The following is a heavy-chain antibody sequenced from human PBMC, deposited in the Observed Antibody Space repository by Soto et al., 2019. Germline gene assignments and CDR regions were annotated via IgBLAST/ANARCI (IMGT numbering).Heavy chain of an antibody. V-gene: IGHV3-48*02. CDR1: GFTFSSYS. J-gene: IGHJ4*02. CDR3: VRDSPYSSALYEGFDS. D-gene: IGHD3-22*01. Sequence: EVQLVESGGGLVQPGGSLRLSCEGSGFTFSSYSMNWVRQTPGKGLEWVSYISSSSATIYYADSVKGRFTISRDYAKKSLYLQMNSLRDEDTAVYFCVRDSPYSSALYEGFDSWGQGTLVTVSS. CDR2: ISSSSATI.